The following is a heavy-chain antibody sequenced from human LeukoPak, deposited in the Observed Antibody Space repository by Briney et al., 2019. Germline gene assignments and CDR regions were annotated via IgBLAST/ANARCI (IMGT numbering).Heavy chain of an antibody. CDR1: EFTFSDYS. Sequence: GGSLRLSCAASEFTFSDYSMNWVRQAPGKGLEWVASISSSSRYIYYADSVKGRFTISRDNAKNSVYLQMDSLRAEDTAVYYCAREPSYTSSWYTSCDYWGQGTLVTVSS. CDR3: AREPSYTSSWYTSCDY. CDR2: ISSSSRYI. D-gene: IGHD6-13*01. V-gene: IGHV3-21*01. J-gene: IGHJ4*02.